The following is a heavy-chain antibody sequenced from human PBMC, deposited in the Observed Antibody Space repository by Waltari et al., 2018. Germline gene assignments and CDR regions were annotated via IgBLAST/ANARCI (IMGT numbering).Heavy chain of an antibody. V-gene: IGHV1-2*06. Sequence: QVQLVQSGAEVKKTGASVKVACKASGDTLTGYYMHWVRQAPGQGLEWRGRINPNSGGTNYAQKFQGRATMTRDTSISTAYMGLSRLRSDDTAVYYCARDYSSSYYYMDVWGKGTTVTVSS. CDR3: ARDYSSSYYYMDV. CDR1: GDTLTGYY. J-gene: IGHJ6*03. D-gene: IGHD6-6*01. CDR2: INPNSGGT.